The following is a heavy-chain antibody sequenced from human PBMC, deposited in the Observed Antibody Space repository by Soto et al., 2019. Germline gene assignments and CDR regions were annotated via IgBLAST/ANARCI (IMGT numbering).Heavy chain of an antibody. Sequence: PSETLSLTCTVSGASISSSSYSWGWIRQPPGKGLEWIGNIYYSGSTYYNPSLKSRVTISVDTSKNQFSLKLSSVTAADTAVYYCARHRAIAVTKIDYWGQGTLVTVSS. D-gene: IGHD6-19*01. CDR3: ARHRAIAVTKIDY. V-gene: IGHV4-39*01. J-gene: IGHJ4*02. CDR1: GASISSSSYS. CDR2: IYYSGST.